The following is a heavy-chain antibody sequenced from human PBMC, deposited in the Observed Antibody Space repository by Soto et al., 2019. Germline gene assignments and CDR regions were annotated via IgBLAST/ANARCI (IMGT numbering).Heavy chain of an antibody. Sequence: QLQLQESGPGLVKPSETQSLTCTVAGGYISSSSYYWGWIRQPPGKGLEWIGTIYYSGSTYYNPSLKSRVTISVDTSKNQFSLKLSSVTAADPAVYYCARRGSGGIAVAGTSFDNWGQGTLVTVSS. CDR2: IYYSGST. V-gene: IGHV4-39*01. CDR1: GGYISSSSYY. J-gene: IGHJ4*02. CDR3: ARRGSGGIAVAGTSFDN. D-gene: IGHD6-19*01.